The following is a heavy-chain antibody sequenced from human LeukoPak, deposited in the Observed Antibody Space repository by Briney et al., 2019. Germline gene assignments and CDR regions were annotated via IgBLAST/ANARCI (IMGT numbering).Heavy chain of an antibody. J-gene: IGHJ4*02. CDR2: IKYDGTHK. D-gene: IGHD3-22*01. CDR1: GISFSSYW. CDR3: ASSHDSSGND. V-gene: IGHV3-7*01. Sequence: GGSLRLSCVASGISFSSYWMAWVRQAPGKGLEWVANIKYDGTHKFYADSGKGRFPISRDNAKNSLFLEMNSLTADDTAVYFCASSHDSSGNDWGQGTLVTVSS.